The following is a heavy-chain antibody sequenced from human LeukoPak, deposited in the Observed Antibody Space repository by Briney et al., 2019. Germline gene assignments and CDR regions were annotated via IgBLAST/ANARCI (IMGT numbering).Heavy chain of an antibody. V-gene: IGHV1-3*01. Sequence: ASEKVSCKASGYTFTSYAMHWVRQASGQRLEWMGWTNAGNGNTKYSQKFQGRVTITRDTSASTAYMELSSLRSEDTAVYYCARDPYYYDSSGYYRLWYFDYWGQGTLVTVSS. D-gene: IGHD3-22*01. CDR3: ARDPYYYDSSGYYRLWYFDY. CDR2: TNAGNGNT. J-gene: IGHJ4*02. CDR1: GYTFTSYA.